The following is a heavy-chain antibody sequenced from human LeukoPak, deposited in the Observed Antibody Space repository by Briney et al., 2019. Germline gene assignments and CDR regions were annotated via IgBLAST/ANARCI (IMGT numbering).Heavy chain of an antibody. J-gene: IGHJ4*02. CDR1: GFTSSSYA. CDR3: AKESFIPYYYDSSGYVDY. V-gene: IGHV3-23*01. CDR2: ISGSGGST. D-gene: IGHD3-22*01. Sequence: GGSLRLSCAASGFTSSSYAMSWDRQAPGKGLEWVSGISGSGGSTYYADSVKGRFTISRDNSKNTLYLQMNSLRAEDTAVYYCAKESFIPYYYDSSGYVDYWGQGTLVTVSS.